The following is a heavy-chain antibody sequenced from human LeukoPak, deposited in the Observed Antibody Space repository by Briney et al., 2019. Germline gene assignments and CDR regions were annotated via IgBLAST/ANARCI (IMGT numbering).Heavy chain of an antibody. D-gene: IGHD4-17*01. CDR2: ISSSGSTI. V-gene: IGHV3-48*03. J-gene: IGHJ5*02. Sequence: GGPLRLSCAASGFTFSSYEMNWVRQAPGKGLEWVSYISSSGSTIYYADSVKGRFTISRDNAKNSLYLQMNSLRAEDTAVYYCARDQDYGDGFWFDPWGQGTLVTVSS. CDR1: GFTFSSYE. CDR3: ARDQDYGDGFWFDP.